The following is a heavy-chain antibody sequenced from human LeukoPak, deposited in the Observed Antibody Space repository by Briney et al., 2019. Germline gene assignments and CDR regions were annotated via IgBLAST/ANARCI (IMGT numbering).Heavy chain of an antibody. CDR2: IYYSGTT. J-gene: IGHJ5*02. CDR3: ARLGYSYGYGS. CDR1: GGSISSYY. V-gene: IGHV4-59*08. Sequence: SETLSLTCTVSGGSISSYYWSWIRQPPGKGLEWIGYIYYSGTTNYNPSLKSRVTISVDTSKNQFSLKLSAVTAADTAVYYCARLGYSYGYGSWGQGTLVTVSS. D-gene: IGHD5-18*01.